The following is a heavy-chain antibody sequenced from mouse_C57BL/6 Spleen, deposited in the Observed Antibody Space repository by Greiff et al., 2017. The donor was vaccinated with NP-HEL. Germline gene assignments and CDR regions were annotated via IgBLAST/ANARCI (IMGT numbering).Heavy chain of an antibody. Sequence: QVQLKQSGPELVKPGASVKISCKASGYAFSSSWMNWVKQRPGKGLEWIGRIYTGDGDTNYNGKFKGKATLTADKSSSTAYMQLSSLTAEDSAVYFCARWGDYDTFDYWGQGTTLTVSS. CDR1: GYAFSSSW. J-gene: IGHJ2*01. V-gene: IGHV1-82*01. D-gene: IGHD2-4*01. CDR2: IYTGDGDT. CDR3: ARWGDYDTFDY.